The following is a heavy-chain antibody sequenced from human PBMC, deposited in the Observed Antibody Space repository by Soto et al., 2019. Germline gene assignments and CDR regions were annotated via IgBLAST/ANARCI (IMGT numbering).Heavy chain of an antibody. V-gene: IGHV1-69*08. Sequence: QVQLVQSGAEVKKPGSSVKFSCKASGGTFSSYTVSWVRQAPGQGLEWMGRIIPILGIANYAQKFQGRVTITADKSTGTAYMERSSLRSEDTAVYYCARDRYISSWDYYFGMDVWGQGTTVTVSS. CDR2: IIPILGIA. J-gene: IGHJ6*02. D-gene: IGHD6-13*01. CDR3: ARDRYISSWDYYFGMDV. CDR1: GGTFSSYT.